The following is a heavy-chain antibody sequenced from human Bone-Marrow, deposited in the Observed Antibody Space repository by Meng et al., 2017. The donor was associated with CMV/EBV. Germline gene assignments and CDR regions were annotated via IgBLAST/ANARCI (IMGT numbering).Heavy chain of an antibody. J-gene: IGHJ4*02. CDR2: IYSGGST. D-gene: IGHD3-22*01. CDR3: ARPDSSGRVVDY. CDR1: GFTVSSNY. V-gene: IGHV3-53*01. Sequence: EGSLRLSCAASGFTVSSNYMSWVRQAPGKGLEWVSVIYSGGSTYYADSVKGRFTISRDNSKNTLYLQMNSLRAEDTAVYYCARPDSSGRVVDYWGQGTLVTVSS.